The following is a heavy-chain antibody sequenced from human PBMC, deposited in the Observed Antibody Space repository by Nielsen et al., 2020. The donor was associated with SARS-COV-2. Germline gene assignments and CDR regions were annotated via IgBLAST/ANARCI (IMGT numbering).Heavy chain of an antibody. J-gene: IGHJ4*02. D-gene: IGHD1-26*01. Sequence: GGSLRLSCAASGFTFSSYGMHWVRQAPGKGLEWVAVISYDGSNKYYADSVKGRFTISRDNSKNTLYLQMNSLRAEDTAVYYCASDGSGSYFDYWGQGTLVTVS. CDR2: ISYDGSNK. CDR1: GFTFSSYG. CDR3: ASDGSGSYFDY. V-gene: IGHV3-30*03.